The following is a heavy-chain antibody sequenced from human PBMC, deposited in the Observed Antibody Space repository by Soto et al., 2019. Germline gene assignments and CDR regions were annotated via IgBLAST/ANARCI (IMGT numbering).Heavy chain of an antibody. V-gene: IGHV4-39*07. CDR2: VFHSGST. CDR1: GDSVSSSNYY. J-gene: IGHJ4*02. CDR3: ARPSPATLYFYH. D-gene: IGHD3-16*01. Sequence: PETLSLTCTLSGDSVSSSNYYWGRLRPPPGKGLEWIGSVFHSGSTYYNPSLKSRVTISVDTSKNQLSLKLSSVTAADTAGYYCARPSPATLYFYHWGQGT.